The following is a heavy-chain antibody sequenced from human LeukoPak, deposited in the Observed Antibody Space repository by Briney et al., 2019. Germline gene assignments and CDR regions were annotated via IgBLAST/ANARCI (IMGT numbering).Heavy chain of an antibody. J-gene: IGHJ4*02. CDR1: GFTFSSYA. CDR2: ISGSGGST. V-gene: IGHV3-23*01. CDR3: VKVRAGPFDY. Sequence: GGSLRLSCAASGFTFSSYAMSWVRQAPGKGLEWVSAISGSGGSTYYADSVKGRFTISRDNSKNTMYLQMNSLRAEDTAVYYCVKVRAGPFDYWGQGTLVTVSS. D-gene: IGHD6-13*01.